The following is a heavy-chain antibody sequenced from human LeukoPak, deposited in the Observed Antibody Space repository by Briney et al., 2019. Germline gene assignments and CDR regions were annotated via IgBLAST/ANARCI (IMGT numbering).Heavy chain of an antibody. D-gene: IGHD5-12*01. Sequence: ASVKVSCKASGGTFSSYAISWVRQAPGQGLEWLGWINSNSGATNYAQKFQGRVTMTRDTSISAVYMELTRLTSDDTAVYYCARDRGYSGYDWWGQGTLVTVSS. CDR2: INSNSGAT. V-gene: IGHV1-2*02. CDR1: GGTFSSYA. CDR3: ARDRGYSGYDW. J-gene: IGHJ4*02.